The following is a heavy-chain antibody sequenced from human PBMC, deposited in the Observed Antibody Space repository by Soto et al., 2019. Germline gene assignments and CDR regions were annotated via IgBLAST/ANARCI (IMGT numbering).Heavy chain of an antibody. CDR3: ARGGTVIGAFDF. D-gene: IGHD2-21*01. V-gene: IGHV3-13*01. J-gene: IGHJ3*01. Sequence: GGSLRLSCAASGFTFSSYDLDWVRKAPGKGLEWVSGIGSAGDTYYADSVNGRFTISRENAKKSLSLHMNNLRAGDTAVYYCARGGTVIGAFDFWGQGTVVTVSS. CDR2: IGSAGDT. CDR1: GFTFSSYD.